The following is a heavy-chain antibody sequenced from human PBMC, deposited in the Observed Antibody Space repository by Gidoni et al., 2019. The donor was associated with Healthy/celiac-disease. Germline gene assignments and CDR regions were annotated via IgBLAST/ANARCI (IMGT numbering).Heavy chain of an antibody. CDR3: ATDSSFDY. CDR2: ISGSGGST. D-gene: IGHD2-2*01. CDR1: GFTVSSYA. Sequence: VRLLESGVGLVQPGGSLRFSCAASGFTVSSYAMSWVRQAPGKGLEWVSAISGSGGSTYYADSVKGRFTISRDNSKNTLYLQMNSLRAEDTAVYYCATDSSFDYWGQGTLVTVSS. J-gene: IGHJ4*02. V-gene: IGHV3-23*01.